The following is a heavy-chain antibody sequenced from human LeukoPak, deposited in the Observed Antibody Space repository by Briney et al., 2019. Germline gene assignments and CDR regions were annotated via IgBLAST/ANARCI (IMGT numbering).Heavy chain of an antibody. D-gene: IGHD4-17*01. CDR2: IYPSGST. CDR3: VRDTPGGSYGDYDY. J-gene: IGHJ4*02. V-gene: IGHV4-61*02. Sequence: SETLSLTCSVSGDSISSGSFYWSWIRQPAGRGLEWIGRIYPSGSTNYNPSLKSRVTISLDKSKNQFSLSLTSVTAADTAVYYCVRDTPGGSYGDYDYWGQGTLVTVSS. CDR1: GDSISSGSFY.